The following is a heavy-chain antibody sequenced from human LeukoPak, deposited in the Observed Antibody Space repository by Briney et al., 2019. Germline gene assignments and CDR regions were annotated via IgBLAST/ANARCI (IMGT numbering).Heavy chain of an antibody. D-gene: IGHD3-9*01. J-gene: IGHJ3*02. Sequence: ASVKVSCKVSGYTFTDYYMHWVQQAPGQGLEWMGWISAYNGNTNYAQKLQGRVTMTTDTSTSTAYMELRSLRSDDTAVYYCARGYDILPGAFDIWGQGTMVTVSS. CDR2: ISAYNGNT. CDR1: GYTFTDYY. CDR3: ARGYDILPGAFDI. V-gene: IGHV1-18*04.